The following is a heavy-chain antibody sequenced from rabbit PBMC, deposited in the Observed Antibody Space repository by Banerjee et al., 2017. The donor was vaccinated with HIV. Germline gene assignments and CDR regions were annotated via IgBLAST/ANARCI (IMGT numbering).Heavy chain of an antibody. CDR1: GFSFNSNYY. Sequence: QSLEESGGDLVKPGASLTLTCTASGFSFNSNYYMCWVRQAPGKGLEWIACLYVGVSGKIYYASWAKGRFTISKTSSTTVTLQMTSLTAADTATYFCARWGSGWNLNLWGPGTLVTVS. J-gene: IGHJ4*01. CDR2: LYVGVSGKI. D-gene: IGHD1-1*01. CDR3: ARWGSGWNLNL. V-gene: IGHV1S40*01.